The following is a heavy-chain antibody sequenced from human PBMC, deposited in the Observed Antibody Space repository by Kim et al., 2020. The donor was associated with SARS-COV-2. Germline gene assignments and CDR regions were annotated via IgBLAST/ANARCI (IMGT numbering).Heavy chain of an antibody. V-gene: IGHV3-43*02. D-gene: IGHD2-2*01. CDR3: AKDFANIVVGPGFYY. J-gene: IGHJ4*02. CDR2: ISGDGGST. Sequence: GGSLRLFCAASGFTFDDYAMHWVRQAPGKGLEWVSLISGDGGSTYYADSVKGRFTISRDNSKNSLYLQMNSLTTEDTALYYCAKDFANIVVGPGFYYWGQGTLVTVSA. CDR1: GFTFDDYA.